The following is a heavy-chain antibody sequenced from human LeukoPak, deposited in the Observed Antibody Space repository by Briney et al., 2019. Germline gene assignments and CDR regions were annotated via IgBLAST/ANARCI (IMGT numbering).Heavy chain of an antibody. D-gene: IGHD6-13*01. CDR1: GFTFSNHA. V-gene: IGHV3-23*01. CDR3: AKCQSYSALYNWFDP. CDR2: ISGSGGST. Sequence: GGSLRLSCAASGFTFSNHAMSWVRQAPGKGLEWVSGISGSGGSTYYADSVKGRFTISRDNSKNTLYLQMNSLRAEDTAVYYCAKCQSYSALYNWFDPWGQGTLVTVSS. J-gene: IGHJ5*02.